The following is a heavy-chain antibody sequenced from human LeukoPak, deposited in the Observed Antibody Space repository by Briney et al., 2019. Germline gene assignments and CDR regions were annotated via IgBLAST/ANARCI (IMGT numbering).Heavy chain of an antibody. Sequence: ASVKVSCKASGYTFTSYDINWVRQATGQGLEWMGWMNPNSGNTGYAQKFQGRVTITADKSTSTAYMELSSLRSEDTAVYYCARDSAGYGMDVWGQGTTVTVSS. CDR1: GYTFTSYD. D-gene: IGHD2-21*01. CDR3: ARDSAGYGMDV. V-gene: IGHV1-8*01. CDR2: MNPNSGNT. J-gene: IGHJ6*02.